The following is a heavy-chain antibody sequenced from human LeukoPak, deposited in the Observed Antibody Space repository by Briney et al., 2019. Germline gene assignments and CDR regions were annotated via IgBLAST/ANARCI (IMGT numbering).Heavy chain of an antibody. CDR1: GYSISSGYY. CDR3: ARSPEYCSGGSCYLNWFDP. CDR2: IYHSGST. Sequence: SETLSLTCTVSGYSISSGYYWGWIRQPPGKGLEWIGSIYHSGSTYYNPSLKSRVTISVDTSKNQFSLKLSSVTAADTAVYYCARSPEYCSGGSCYLNWFDPWGQGTLVTVSS. D-gene: IGHD2-15*01. J-gene: IGHJ5*02. V-gene: IGHV4-38-2*02.